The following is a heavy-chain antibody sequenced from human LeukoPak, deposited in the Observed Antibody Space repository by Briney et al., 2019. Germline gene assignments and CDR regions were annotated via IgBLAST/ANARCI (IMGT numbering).Heavy chain of an antibody. D-gene: IGHD5-24*01. V-gene: IGHV1-2*02. CDR2: INPNSGGT. J-gene: IGHJ6*03. Sequence: ASVKVSCKASGYTFIDYYMHWVRHAPGQWLEWMGWINPNSGGTNYAQKFQGRVTMTRDTSISTAYMELSRLRSDDTAVYYCARDRGPYYYYYYYMDVWGKGTTVTVSS. CDR1: GYTFIDYY. CDR3: ARDRGPYYYYYYYMDV.